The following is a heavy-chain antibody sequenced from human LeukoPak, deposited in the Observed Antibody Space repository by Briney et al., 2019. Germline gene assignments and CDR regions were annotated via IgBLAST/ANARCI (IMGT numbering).Heavy chain of an antibody. Sequence: ESGPTLAKPTQTLTLTCTFSGFTFTSRGVGVGWIRQPPGKALEWLALIWWNDDKRYSPTLKGRLTITPDTSQNQVVLKMTNMDPVDTATYYCAHVYGSGSFDIWGQGTMVTVSA. D-gene: IGHD3-10*01. CDR2: IWWNDDK. J-gene: IGHJ3*02. CDR3: AHVYGSGSFDI. V-gene: IGHV2-5*01. CDR1: GFTFTSRGVG.